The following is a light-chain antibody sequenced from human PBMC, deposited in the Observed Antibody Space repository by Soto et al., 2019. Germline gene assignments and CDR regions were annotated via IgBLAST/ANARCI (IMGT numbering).Light chain of an antibody. CDR3: VLYMGGGIWV. CDR2: HTN. V-gene: IGLV8-61*01. J-gene: IGLJ3*02. Sequence: QTVVTQEPSFSVSPGGTVTLTCGLNSGSVSTHYFASWYQQTPGQAPRTLIYHTNIRSSGVPDRFSGSILGNKAALTITGAQADDESDYFCVLYMGGGIWVFGGGTKLTVL. CDR1: SGSVSTHYF.